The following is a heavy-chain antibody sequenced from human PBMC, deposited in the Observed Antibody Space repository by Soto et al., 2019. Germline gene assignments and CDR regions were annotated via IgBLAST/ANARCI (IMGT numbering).Heavy chain of an antibody. J-gene: IGHJ4*02. CDR3: ARRYCGGGNCYPDDY. D-gene: IGHD2-15*01. V-gene: IGHV1-18*01. Sequence: ASVKVSCKASGYTFSNFGISWVRQAPGQGLEWMGWISTYNGNTHYVQTLQGRVTMTTDTSTSTAYMELRSLRSDDTAVYYCARRYCGGGNCYPDDYWGQGTLVTVSS. CDR1: GYTFSNFG. CDR2: ISTYNGNT.